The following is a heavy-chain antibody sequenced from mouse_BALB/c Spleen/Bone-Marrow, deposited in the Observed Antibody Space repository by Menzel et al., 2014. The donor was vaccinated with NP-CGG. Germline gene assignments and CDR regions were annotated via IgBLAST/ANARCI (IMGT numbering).Heavy chain of an antibody. CDR2: INNGGAYT. V-gene: IGHV5-6*01. D-gene: IGHD4-1*02. CDR3: ALNWDSAY. Sequence: EVKLVESGGDLVKPGGSLKLSCAASGFTFSSYGMSWVRQTPDKRLEWVATINNGGAYTYYPDSVKGRFTISGDNAKNPLYLQMGSLKSEDTAMYYCALNWDSAYWGQGTLVTVSA. J-gene: IGHJ3*01. CDR1: GFTFSSYG.